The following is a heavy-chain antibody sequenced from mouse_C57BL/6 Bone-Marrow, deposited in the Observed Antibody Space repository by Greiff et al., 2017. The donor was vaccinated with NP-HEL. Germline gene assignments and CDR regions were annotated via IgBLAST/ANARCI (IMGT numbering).Heavy chain of an antibody. CDR1: GFTFSSYG. CDR2: ISSGGSYT. D-gene: IGHD2-4*01. CDR3: ARRGYYDYDWFAY. V-gene: IGHV5-6*01. Sequence: EVQLVESGGDLVKPGGSLKLSCAASGFTFSSYGMSWVRQTPDKRLEWVATISSGGSYTYYPDSVKGRFTISRDNAKNTLYLQMSSLKSEDTAMYYCARRGYYDYDWFAYWGQGTLVTVSA. J-gene: IGHJ3*01.